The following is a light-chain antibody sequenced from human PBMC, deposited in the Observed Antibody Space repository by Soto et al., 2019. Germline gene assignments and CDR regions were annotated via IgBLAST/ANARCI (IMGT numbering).Light chain of an antibody. Sequence: DIQMIQSPSSLSASVGDRVTITCRARQSISRYLNWYQQKPGKARKLLIYAASSLQSGGPSRFSGSGSGTDFTLTISSLQPEDFATYYCQQSYSTPQAFGQGTKVDIK. CDR2: AAS. CDR1: QSISRY. J-gene: IGKJ1*01. CDR3: QQSYSTPQA. V-gene: IGKV1-39*01.